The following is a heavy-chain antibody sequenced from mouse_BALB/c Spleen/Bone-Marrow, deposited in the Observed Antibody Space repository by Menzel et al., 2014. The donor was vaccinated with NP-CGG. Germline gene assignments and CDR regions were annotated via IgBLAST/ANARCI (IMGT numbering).Heavy chain of an antibody. Sequence: EVKLMESGAELVKPGASVKLSCTASGFNIKDTYMHWVKQRPEQGLEWIGRIDPANGNTKYDPKFQGKATITADTSSNTAYLQLSSLTSEDTAVYYCASYYYGSRGFAYWGQGTLVTVSA. D-gene: IGHD1-1*01. J-gene: IGHJ3*01. V-gene: IGHV14-3*02. CDR2: IDPANGNT. CDR3: ASYYYGSRGFAY. CDR1: GFNIKDTY.